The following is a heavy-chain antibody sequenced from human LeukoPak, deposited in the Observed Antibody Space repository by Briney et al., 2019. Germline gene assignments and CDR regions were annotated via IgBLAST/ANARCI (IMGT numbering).Heavy chain of an antibody. V-gene: IGHV3-33*01. CDR2: IWYDGSNK. Sequence: PGGSLRLSCAASGFTFSSYGMHWVRQAPGKGLEWVAVIWYDGSNKVYADSVKGRFTISRDNSKNTLHLQMNSLRTEDTAVYYCASRSPALDYWGQGSLGTVSS. D-gene: IGHD2-2*01. J-gene: IGHJ4*02. CDR1: GFTFSSYG. CDR3: ASRSPALDY.